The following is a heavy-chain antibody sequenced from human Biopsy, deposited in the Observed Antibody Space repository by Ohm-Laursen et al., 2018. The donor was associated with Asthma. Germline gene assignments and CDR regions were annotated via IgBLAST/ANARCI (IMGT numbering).Heavy chain of an antibody. Sequence: SDTLSLTCSLSSGSGGYMRSGNYYWGWIRQPPGKGLEWIGSIYYSGTTYYNPSLESRVTVSAATSKNPFSLKLTSVTAAATAVYYCVRGSSSWHHGPFHYYYGLDVWGQGTTTTVSS. CDR3: VRGSSSWHHGPFHYYYGLDV. CDR2: IYYSGTT. D-gene: IGHD6-13*01. J-gene: IGHJ6*02. V-gene: IGHV4-39*01. CDR1: SGSGGYMRSGNYY.